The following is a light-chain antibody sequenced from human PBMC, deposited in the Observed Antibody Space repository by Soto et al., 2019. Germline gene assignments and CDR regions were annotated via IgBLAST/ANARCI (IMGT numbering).Light chain of an antibody. V-gene: IGLV6-57*02. CDR1: SGSIASNY. J-gene: IGLJ2*01. Sequence: NFMLTQPHSVSESPGKTVTISCTGSSGSIASNYVQWYQQRPGSAPTTVIYEDNQRPSGVPDRFSGSIDSSSNSASLTISGLKTEDEADYYCQSYGSSNPLFGGGTKLTVL. CDR3: QSYGSSNPL. CDR2: EDN.